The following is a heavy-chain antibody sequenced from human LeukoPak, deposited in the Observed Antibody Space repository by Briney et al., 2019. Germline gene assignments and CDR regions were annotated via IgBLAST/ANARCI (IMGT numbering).Heavy chain of an antibody. CDR1: GFTFDDYG. Sequence: GGSLRLSCAASGFTFDDYGMSWVRQAPGKGLEWVSSTSSTSSSYIYYADSVKGRFTISRDNAKNSLYLQMNSLRAEDTAVYYCARDRGGTLMVYTRRKDYYYMNVWGKGTTVIVSS. V-gene: IGHV3-21*01. CDR2: TSSTSSSYI. CDR3: ARDRGGTLMVYTRRKDYYYMNV. J-gene: IGHJ6*03. D-gene: IGHD2-8*01.